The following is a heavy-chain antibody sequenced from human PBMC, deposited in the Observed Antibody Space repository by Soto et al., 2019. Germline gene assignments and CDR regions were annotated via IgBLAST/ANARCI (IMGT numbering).Heavy chain of an antibody. J-gene: IGHJ6*02. V-gene: IGHV3-15*07. Sequence: GGSLRLSCAASGFTFSNAWMNWVRQAPGKGLEWVGRIKSKTDGGTTDYAAPVKGRFTISRDDSKNTLYLQMNSLKTEDTAVYYCTTDTMWPRVSYYYYGMDVWGQGTTVTVSS. D-gene: IGHD5-12*01. CDR1: GFTFSNAW. CDR2: IKSKTDGGTT. CDR3: TTDTMWPRVSYYYYGMDV.